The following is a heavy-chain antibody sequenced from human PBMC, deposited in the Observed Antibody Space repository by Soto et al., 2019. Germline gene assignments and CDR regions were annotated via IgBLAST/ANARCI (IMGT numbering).Heavy chain of an antibody. J-gene: IGHJ6*02. V-gene: IGHV4-30-4*01. CDR2: IYYSGST. D-gene: IGHD3-3*01. Sequence: AXETLSLTCTVSGGSISSGDYYWSWIRQPRGKGLEWIGYIYYSGSTYYNPSLKSRVTISVDTSKNQFSLKLSSVTAADTAVYYCARDNILGILYGGMDVWGQGTTVTVS. CDR3: ARDNILGILYGGMDV. CDR1: GGSISSGDYY.